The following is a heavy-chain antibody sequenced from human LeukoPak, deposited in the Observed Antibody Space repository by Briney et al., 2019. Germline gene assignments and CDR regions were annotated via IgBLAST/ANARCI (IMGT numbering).Heavy chain of an antibody. CDR1: GGSISSYY. V-gene: IGHV4-59*01. CDR3: ARGMGATTYFDY. J-gene: IGHJ4*02. Sequence: PSETLSLTCTVSGGSISSYYWSWIRQPPGKGLEWIGYIYYSGSTNYNPSLKSRVTISVDTSKNQFSLKLSSVTAADTAVYYCARGMGATTYFDYWGQGTLVTVSS. CDR2: IYYSGST. D-gene: IGHD1-26*01.